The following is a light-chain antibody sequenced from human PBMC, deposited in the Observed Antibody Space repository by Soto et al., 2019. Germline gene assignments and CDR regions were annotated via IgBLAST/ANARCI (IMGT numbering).Light chain of an antibody. V-gene: IGKV1-9*01. CDR3: QQLNSYPLT. CDR2: AAS. CDR1: QGISSY. J-gene: IGKJ4*01. Sequence: DIQLTQSPSFLSASVGDRVTITCRASQGISSYLAWYQQKPGKAPKLLIYAASTLQSGVPSRFSGSGPGTEFTLTISSLQPEDFATYYCQQLNSYPLTFGGGIKVEIK.